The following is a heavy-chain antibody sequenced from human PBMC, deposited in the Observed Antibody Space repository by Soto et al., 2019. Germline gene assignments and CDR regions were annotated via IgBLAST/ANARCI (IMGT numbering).Heavy chain of an antibody. CDR2: INPSGGST. CDR1: GYTFTSYY. Sequence: QVQLVQSGAEVKKPGASVKVSCKASGYTFTSYYMHWVRQAPGQGLEWMGIINPSGGSTSYAQKFQGRVTMTRDTSTSTVYMELSSLRSEDTAVYYCARDILGGDTAMVRDCYYYGMDVWGQGTTVTVSS. D-gene: IGHD5-18*01. J-gene: IGHJ6*02. CDR3: ARDILGGDTAMVRDCYYYGMDV. V-gene: IGHV1-46*01.